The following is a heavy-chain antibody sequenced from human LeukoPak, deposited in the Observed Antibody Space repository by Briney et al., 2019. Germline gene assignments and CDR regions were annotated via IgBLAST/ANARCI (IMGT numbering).Heavy chain of an antibody. D-gene: IGHD3-10*01. CDR3: ARLGPIFGELLYSATPTDY. J-gene: IGHJ4*02. CDR1: GASMSNYY. V-gene: IGHV4-39*01. Sequence: SETLSLTCNVSGASMSNYYWVWIRQPPGKGLEWIGSIYHSGTTYSGSTYYNPSLKSRVTISLDTSKNQFSLKLSSVTAADTAVYYCARLGPIFGELLYSATPTDYWGQGTLVTVSS. CDR2: IYHSGTTYSGST.